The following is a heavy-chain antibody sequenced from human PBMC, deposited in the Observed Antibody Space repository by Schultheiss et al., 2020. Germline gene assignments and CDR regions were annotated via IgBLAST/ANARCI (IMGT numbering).Heavy chain of an antibody. D-gene: IGHD3-10*01. CDR2: ISSSSSYI. J-gene: IGHJ4*02. V-gene: IGHV3-21*01. CDR1: GFTFSSYS. CDR3: GRDQSGSGSDGLDY. Sequence: GESLKISCAASGFTFSSYSMNWVRQAPGKGLEWVSSISSSSSYIYYADSVKGRFTISRDNAKNSLYLQMNSLRAEDTAVYYCGRDQSGSGSDGLDYWGQGTLVTGSS.